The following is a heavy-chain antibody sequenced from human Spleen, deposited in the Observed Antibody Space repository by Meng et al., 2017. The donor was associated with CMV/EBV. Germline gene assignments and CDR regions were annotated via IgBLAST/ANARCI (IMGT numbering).Heavy chain of an antibody. J-gene: IGHJ3*02. V-gene: IGHV4-59*01. CDR3: ARGRVAVASILGDI. CDR1: GDSISNYY. D-gene: IGHD6-19*01. Sequence: SETLSLTCSVSGDSISNYYLTWIRQTPGKGLEWIGYIYYSGSTNYNPSLKSRVTISVDTSNNQFSLKLSSVTAADTAVYYCARGRVAVASILGDIWGQGTVVTVSS. CDR2: IYYSGST.